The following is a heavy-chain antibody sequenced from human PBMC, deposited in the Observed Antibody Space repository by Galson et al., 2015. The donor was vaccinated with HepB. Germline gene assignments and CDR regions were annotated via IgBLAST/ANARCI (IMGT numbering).Heavy chain of an antibody. CDR3: ARGSRRCSSTSCYLMRGWFDP. Sequence: LSLTCTVSGGSISSSSYYWSWIRQPPGKGLEWIGEINHSGSTNYNPSLKSRVTISVDTSKNQFSLKLSSVTAADTAVYYCARGSRRCSSTSCYLMRGWFDPWGQGTLVTVSS. CDR2: INHSGST. D-gene: IGHD2-2*01. J-gene: IGHJ5*02. V-gene: IGHV4-39*07. CDR1: GGSISSSSYY.